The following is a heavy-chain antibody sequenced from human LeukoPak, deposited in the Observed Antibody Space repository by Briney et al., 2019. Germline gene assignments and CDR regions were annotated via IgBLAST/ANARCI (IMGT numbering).Heavy chain of an antibody. CDR3: ARDSFKAPQSSSLDV. D-gene: IGHD6-6*01. J-gene: IGHJ6*04. Sequence: GGSLRLSCAASSFTFSSYSMNWVRQAPGKGLEWVANIKQDGSENYYVDSVKGRFTVSRDDAKNSLYLQMNSLRAEDTAVYYCARDSFKAPQSSSLDVWGKWTTVTLSS. V-gene: IGHV3-7*01. CDR1: SFTFSSYS. CDR2: IKQDGSEN.